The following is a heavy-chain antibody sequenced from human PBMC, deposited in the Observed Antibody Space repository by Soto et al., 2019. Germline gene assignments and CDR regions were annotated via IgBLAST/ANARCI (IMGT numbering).Heavy chain of an antibody. D-gene: IGHD6-13*01. V-gene: IGHV1-3*01. Sequence: GXSVKVSCKASGCTFTRYAMHWVRQAPGQRLEWMXWINAXTGNKKYSQKXXGRVTITXXTSATTAYTELSSLRSEDTAVYYCARRAADIDYWGKGTLVTVYS. J-gene: IGHJ4*02. CDR1: GCTFTRYA. CDR3: ARRAADIDY. CDR2: INAXTGNK.